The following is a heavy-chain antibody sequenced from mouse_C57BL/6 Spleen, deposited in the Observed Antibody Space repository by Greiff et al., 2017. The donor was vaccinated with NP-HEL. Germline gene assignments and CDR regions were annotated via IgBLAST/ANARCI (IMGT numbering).Heavy chain of an antibody. V-gene: IGHV1-26*01. CDR2: INPNNGGT. D-gene: IGHD2-5*01. CDR1: GYTFTDYY. CDR3: ARDYSNYDY. Sequence: VQLQQSGPELVKPGASVKISCKASGYTFTDYYMNWVKQSHGKSLEWIGDINPNNGGTSYNQKFKGKATLTVDKSSSTAYMELRSLTSEDSAVNYWARDYSNYDYWGQGTTLTVSS. J-gene: IGHJ2*01.